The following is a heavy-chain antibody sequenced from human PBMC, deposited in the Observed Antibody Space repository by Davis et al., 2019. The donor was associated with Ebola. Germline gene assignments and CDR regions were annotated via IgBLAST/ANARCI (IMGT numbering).Heavy chain of an antibody. J-gene: IGHJ5*02. D-gene: IGHD4-17*01. Sequence: GESLKISCVASGLIFSSYAMSWVRQAPGKGLEWVSSISVRSITYHADSVKGRFTISRDNSKNTLYLQMNSLRAEDTAVYYCAKVHPPTTVTTGWFDPWGQGTLVTVSS. CDR2: ISVRSIT. CDR1: GLIFSSYA. CDR3: AKVHPPTTVTTGWFDP. V-gene: IGHV3-23*01.